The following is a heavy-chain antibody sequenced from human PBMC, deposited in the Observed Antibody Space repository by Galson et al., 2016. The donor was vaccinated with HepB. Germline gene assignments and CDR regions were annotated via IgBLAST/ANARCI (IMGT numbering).Heavy chain of an antibody. CDR2: INPSGGST. D-gene: IGHD3-22*01. Sequence: SVKVSCKASGYTFTSYYMHWVRQAPGQGLEWMGIINPSGGSTSYAQKFQGRVTMTRDTSTSTVYMELSSLRSEDTAVYYCARAWGYYDSRGRFDYWGQGTLVTVSS. J-gene: IGHJ4*02. CDR1: GYTFTSYY. CDR3: ARAWGYYDSRGRFDY. V-gene: IGHV1-46*01.